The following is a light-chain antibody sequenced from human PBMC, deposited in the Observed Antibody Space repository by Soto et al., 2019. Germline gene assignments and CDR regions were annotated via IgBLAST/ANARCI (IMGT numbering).Light chain of an antibody. CDR3: GSYAGSYTYV. CDR2: DVS. Sequence: QSVLTQPRSVSGSPGQSVTISCTGTSSDVGGYNYVSWYQQHPGKAPKLMIYDVSKRPSGVPDRFSGSKSGNTASLTISGAQAEDEADYYCGSYAGSYTYVFGTGTKLTAL. J-gene: IGLJ1*01. V-gene: IGLV2-11*01. CDR1: SSDVGGYNY.